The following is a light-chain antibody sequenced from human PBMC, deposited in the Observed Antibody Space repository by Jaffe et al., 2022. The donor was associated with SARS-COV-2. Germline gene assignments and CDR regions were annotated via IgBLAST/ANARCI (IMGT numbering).Light chain of an antibody. CDR2: GKN. V-gene: IGLV3-19*01. Sequence: SSELTQDPAVSVALGQTIRITCQGDSLRNYFATWYQQKPGQAPVLVIYGKNNRPSGIPDRFSGSNSGNTASLTITGAQAEDEADYYCNSRDSSGEVFGGGTKVTVL. CDR1: SLRNYF. CDR3: NSRDSSGEV. J-gene: IGLJ3*02.